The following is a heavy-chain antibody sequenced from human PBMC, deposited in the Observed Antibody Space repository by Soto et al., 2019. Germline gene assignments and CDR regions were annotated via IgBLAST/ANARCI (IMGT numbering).Heavy chain of an antibody. J-gene: IGHJ4*02. CDR1: GGSFSGYY. CDR2: INHSGST. D-gene: IGHD6-6*01. CDR3: ARSEYEFDY. Sequence: SETLSLTCAVYGGSFSGYYWSWIRQPPGKGLEWIGEINHSGSTNYNPSLKSRVTISVDTSKNQFSLKLSSVTAADTAVYYCARSEYEFDYWGQGTLVTVSS. V-gene: IGHV4-34*01.